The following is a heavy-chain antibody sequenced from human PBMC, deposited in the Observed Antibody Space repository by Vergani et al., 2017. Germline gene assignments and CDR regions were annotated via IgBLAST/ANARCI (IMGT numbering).Heavy chain of an antibody. CDR1: GGSFSGYY. CDR2: INHSGST. J-gene: IGHJ4*02. Sequence: QVQLQQWGAGLLKPSETLSLTCAVYGGSFSGYYWSWIRQPPGKGLEWIGEINHSGSTNYNPSLKSRVTISVDTSTNQFSLKLSSVTAADTAVYYCARGPTGHPSDSSGYSFDYWGQGTLVTVSS. D-gene: IGHD3-22*01. CDR3: ARGPTGHPSDSSGYSFDY. V-gene: IGHV4-34*01.